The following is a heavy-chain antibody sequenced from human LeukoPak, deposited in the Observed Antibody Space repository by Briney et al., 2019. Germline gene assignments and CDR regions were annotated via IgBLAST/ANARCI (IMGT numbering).Heavy chain of an antibody. Sequence: PSETLSLTCTVSGGSISDRSFYWGWIRQPPGQGLEWLGHIFHSGSTSYNSSFRSRVTILVATSKKQFFLEVNSVTAPDTAVYYCARVAPTFGGYYFDHWGLGILVTVS. CDR1: GGSISDRSFY. D-gene: IGHD3-3*01. J-gene: IGHJ4*02. CDR3: ARVAPTFGGYYFDH. V-gene: IGHV4-39*07. CDR2: IFHSGST.